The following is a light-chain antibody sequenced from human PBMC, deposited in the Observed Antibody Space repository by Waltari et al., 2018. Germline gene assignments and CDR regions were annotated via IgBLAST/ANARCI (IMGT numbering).Light chain of an antibody. V-gene: IGKV4-1*01. CDR1: QTILYSSSNKNY. Sequence: DIVITQSPYSLTVSLGERSTINCKSSQTILYSSSNKNYLAWYQHKRRHTPNLLISCASTRESGVPDRFSGTGSGTDFTLTISRLQAEDVAVYYCQQYFKTPLTFGGGTKVEIQ. CDR2: CAS. J-gene: IGKJ4*01. CDR3: QQYFKTPLT.